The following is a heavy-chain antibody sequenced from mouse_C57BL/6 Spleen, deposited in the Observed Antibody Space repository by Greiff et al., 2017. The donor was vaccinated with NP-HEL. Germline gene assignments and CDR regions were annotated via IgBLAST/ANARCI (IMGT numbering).Heavy chain of an antibody. Sequence: QVQLQQPGAELVKPGASVKMSCKASGYTFTSYWITWVKQGPGQGLEWIGDIYPGSGSTNYNEKFKSKATLTVDTSSSTAYMQLSSLTSEDSAVYYCARYPIYGSSWYFDVWGTGTTVTVSS. V-gene: IGHV1-55*01. D-gene: IGHD1-1*01. CDR2: IYPGSGST. CDR1: GYTFTSYW. CDR3: ARYPIYGSSWYFDV. J-gene: IGHJ1*03.